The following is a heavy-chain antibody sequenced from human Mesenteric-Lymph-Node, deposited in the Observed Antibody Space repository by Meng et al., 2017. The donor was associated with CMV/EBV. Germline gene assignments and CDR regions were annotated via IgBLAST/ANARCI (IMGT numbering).Heavy chain of an antibody. D-gene: IGHD6-13*01. Sequence: SVKVSCKASGGTFSSYAISWVRQAPGQGLEWMGGIIPIFGTANYAQKFQGRVTITTDESTSTAYMELSSLRSEDTAVYYCARDYSSSWYKGRGYFDYWGQGTLVTVSS. CDR3: ARDYSSSWYKGRGYFDY. CDR1: GGTFSSYA. V-gene: IGHV1-69*05. J-gene: IGHJ4*02. CDR2: IIPIFGTA.